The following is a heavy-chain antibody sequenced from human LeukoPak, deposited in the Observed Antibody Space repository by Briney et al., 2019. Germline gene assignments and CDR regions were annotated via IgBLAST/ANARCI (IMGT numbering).Heavy chain of an antibody. CDR1: GGSFSGYY. Sequence: SETLSLTCAVYGGSFSGYYWSWIRQPPGKGLEWIGEINHSGSTNYNPSLKSRVTISVDTSKNQFSLKLSSVTAADTAMYYCARAQYSSSSGIDYWGQGTLVTVSS. J-gene: IGHJ4*02. CDR3: ARAQYSSSSGIDY. CDR2: INHSGST. D-gene: IGHD6-6*01. V-gene: IGHV4-34*01.